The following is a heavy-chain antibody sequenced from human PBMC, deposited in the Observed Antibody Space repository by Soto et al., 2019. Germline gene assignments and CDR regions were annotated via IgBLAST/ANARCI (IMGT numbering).Heavy chain of an antibody. D-gene: IGHD2-15*01. CDR3: ARSPRRVGGKWYLDY. CDR1: GDSFSGPNW. CDR2: ILQTGHT. V-gene: IGHV4-4*02. Sequence: QVQLQESGPGLVKPSGTLTLTCAVSGDSFSGPNWWTWVRQPPRKGLEWIGDILQTGHTDYSPSLSSRLTISIETSKREFFLNLTSVTATDTAVYYCARSPRRVGGKWYLDYWGQGALVTVSS. J-gene: IGHJ4*02.